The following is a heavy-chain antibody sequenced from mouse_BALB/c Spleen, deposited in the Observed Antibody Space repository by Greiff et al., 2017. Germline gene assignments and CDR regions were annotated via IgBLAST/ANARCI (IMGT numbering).Heavy chain of an antibody. CDR3: ARDGYYGSSPYYFDY. V-gene: IGHV5-6-5*01. CDR1: GFTFSSYA. D-gene: IGHD1-1*01. J-gene: IGHJ2*01. Sequence: EVMLVESGGGLVKPGGSLKLSCAASGFTFSSYAMSWVRQTPEKRLEWVASISSGGSTYYPDSVKGRFTISRDNARNILYLQMSSLRSEDTAMYYCARDGYYGSSPYYFDYWGQGTTLPVSS. CDR2: ISSGGST.